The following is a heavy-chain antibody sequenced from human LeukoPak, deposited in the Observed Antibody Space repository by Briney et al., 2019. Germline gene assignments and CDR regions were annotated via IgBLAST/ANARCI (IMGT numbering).Heavy chain of an antibody. CDR3: ARRSLRYFDWAMDV. Sequence: SETLSLTCAVYGGSFSGYYWSWIRQPPGKGLEWIGEINHSGSTNYNPSLKSRVTISVDTSKNQFSLKLSSVTAADTAVYYCARRSLRYFDWAMDVWDKGTTVTVSS. V-gene: IGHV4-34*01. CDR2: INHSGST. CDR1: GGSFSGYY. D-gene: IGHD3-9*01. J-gene: IGHJ6*04.